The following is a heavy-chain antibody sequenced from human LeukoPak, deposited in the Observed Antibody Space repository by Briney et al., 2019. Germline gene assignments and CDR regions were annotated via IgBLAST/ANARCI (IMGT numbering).Heavy chain of an antibody. CDR3: ARGAWSSSWSGDDAFDI. CDR1: GDSVSSNSAA. D-gene: IGHD6-13*01. CDR2: TYYRSKWYN. J-gene: IGHJ3*02. Sequence: SQTLSLTCAISGDSVSSNSAAWNWIRQSSSRGLEWLGRTYYRSKWYNDYAVSVKSRITINPDTSKNQFSLQLNSVTPEDTAVYYCARGAWSSSWSGDDAFDIWGQGTMVTVSS. V-gene: IGHV6-1*01.